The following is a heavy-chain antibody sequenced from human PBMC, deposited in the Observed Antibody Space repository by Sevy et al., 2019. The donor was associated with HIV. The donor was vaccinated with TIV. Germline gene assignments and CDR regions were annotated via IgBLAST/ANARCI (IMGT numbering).Heavy chain of an antibody. CDR2: IGGSGGST. D-gene: IGHD3-9*01. CDR1: GFTFTDYV. J-gene: IGHJ4*02. Sequence: GGSLRLSCTASGFTFTDYVMNWVRQAPGRGLEWVSSIGGSGGSTHNEDSVKGRFTISRDNSKNTLYLQMNSLRAEDTAVYYCATDRISDWFFDSWGQGTLVTVSS. V-gene: IGHV3-23*01. CDR3: ATDRISDWFFDS.